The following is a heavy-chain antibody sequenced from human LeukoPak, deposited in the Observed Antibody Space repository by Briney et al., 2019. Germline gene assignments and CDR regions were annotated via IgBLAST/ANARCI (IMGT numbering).Heavy chain of an antibody. Sequence: GGSLRLSCAASGFTFSSYAMSWVRQAPGKGLEWVSAISDSGGSTYYADSVKGRFTISRDSPKNTLYLQMNSLRAEDTAVYYCAKGSINSEYYFDYWGQGTLVTVSS. D-gene: IGHD2-2*01. V-gene: IGHV3-23*01. J-gene: IGHJ4*02. CDR1: GFTFSSYA. CDR3: AKGSINSEYYFDY. CDR2: ISDSGGST.